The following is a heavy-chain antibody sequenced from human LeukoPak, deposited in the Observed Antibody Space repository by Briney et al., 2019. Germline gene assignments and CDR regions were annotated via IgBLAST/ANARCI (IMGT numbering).Heavy chain of an antibody. CDR2: IKLGGSEI. CDR3: VRDRGDY. J-gene: IGHJ4*02. CDR1: GFTFASHW. V-gene: IGHV3-7*01. Sequence: GGSLRLSCAASGFTFASHWMNWVRQAPGRGLEWVANIKLGGSEIYYVDSVKGRFTISRDDAKNSLYLQVESLRDEDTAIYYCVRDRGDYWGQGTLVTVSS.